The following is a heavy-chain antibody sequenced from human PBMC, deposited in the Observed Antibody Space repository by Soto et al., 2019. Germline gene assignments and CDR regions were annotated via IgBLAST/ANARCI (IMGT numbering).Heavy chain of an antibody. Sequence: SVKVSCKASGGTFSSYAISWVRQAPGQGLEWMGGIIPIFGTANYAQKFQGRVTITADESTSTAYMELSSLRSEDTAVYYCARAWVGGGKLYGMDVWGQGTTVTVSS. J-gene: IGHJ6*02. CDR1: GGTFSSYA. D-gene: IGHD2-15*01. CDR3: ARAWVGGGKLYGMDV. CDR2: IIPIFGTA. V-gene: IGHV1-69*13.